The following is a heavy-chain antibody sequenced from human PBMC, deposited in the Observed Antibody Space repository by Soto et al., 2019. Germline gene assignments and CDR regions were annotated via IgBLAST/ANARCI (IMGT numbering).Heavy chain of an antibody. Sequence: ASVKVSCKASGYTFTSYAMHWVRQAPGQRLEWMGWINAGNGNTKYSQKFQGRVTITRDTSASTAYMELSSLRSEDTAVYYCASSRGYSGYDYWFDPWGQGTLVTAPQ. CDR3: ASSRGYSGYDYWFDP. D-gene: IGHD5-12*01. CDR2: INAGNGNT. J-gene: IGHJ5*02. V-gene: IGHV1-3*01. CDR1: GYTFTSYA.